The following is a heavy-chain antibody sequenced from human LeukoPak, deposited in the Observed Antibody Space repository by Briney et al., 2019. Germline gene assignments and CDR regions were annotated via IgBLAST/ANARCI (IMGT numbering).Heavy chain of an antibody. Sequence: PSETLSLTCTVSGGSISSSSYYWGWIRQPPGKGLEWIGSIYYSGSTYYNPSLKSRVTISVDTSKNQFSLKLSSVTAADTAVYYCAREGFDWFPWFDPWGQGTLVTVSS. V-gene: IGHV4-39*07. D-gene: IGHD3-9*01. CDR3: AREGFDWFPWFDP. CDR1: GGSISSSSYY. J-gene: IGHJ5*02. CDR2: IYYSGST.